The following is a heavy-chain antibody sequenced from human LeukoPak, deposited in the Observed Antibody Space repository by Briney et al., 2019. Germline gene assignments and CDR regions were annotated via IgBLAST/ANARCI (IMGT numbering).Heavy chain of an antibody. J-gene: IGHJ3*01. D-gene: IGHD4-17*01. CDR1: GGSFSGYY. Sequence: SETLSLTCAVYGGSFSGYYWSWVRQTPGKGLEWIGEINHSGSTNYNPALKSRVTISVETSKNQFSLKLSSVTAADTAVYYCARTVSGAFDLWGQGRLVTVSS. V-gene: IGHV4-34*01. CDR3: ARTVSGAFDL. CDR2: INHSGST.